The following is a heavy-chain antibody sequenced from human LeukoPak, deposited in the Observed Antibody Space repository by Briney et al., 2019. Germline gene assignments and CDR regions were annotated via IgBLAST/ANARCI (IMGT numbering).Heavy chain of an antibody. V-gene: IGHV4-39*07. CDR2: INHSGST. CDR3: ARGSGSGGIADAFDI. D-gene: IGHD2-15*01. J-gene: IGHJ3*02. CDR1: GGSISSGGYY. Sequence: PSETLSLTCTVSGGSISSGGYYWSWIRQPPGKGLEWIGEINHSGSTNYNPSLKSRVTISVDTSKNQFSLKLSSVTAADTAVYYCARGSGSGGIADAFDIWGQGTMVTVSS.